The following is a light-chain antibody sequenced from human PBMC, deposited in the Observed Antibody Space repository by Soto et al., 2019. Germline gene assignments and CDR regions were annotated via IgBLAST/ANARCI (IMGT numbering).Light chain of an antibody. V-gene: IGLV2-14*02. CDR1: SSDVGTYDL. Sequence: QSVLTQPASVSGSPGQSVTISCTGSSSDVGTYDLVSWYQQHPGKAPKILIYEGTKRPSGVSNRFSGSKSGNTASLTISGLQAEDEADYYCSSYTAGGTIFGTGTKVTVL. CDR2: EGT. J-gene: IGLJ1*01. CDR3: SSYTAGGTI.